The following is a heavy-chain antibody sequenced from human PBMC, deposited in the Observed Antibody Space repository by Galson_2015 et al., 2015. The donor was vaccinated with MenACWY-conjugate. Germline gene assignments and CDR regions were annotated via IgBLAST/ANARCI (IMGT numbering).Heavy chain of an antibody. D-gene: IGHD1-26*01. CDR3: AKEEDYSGSYFDY. Sequence: SLRLSCAASGFTFSSYGMHWVRQAPGKGLEWVAVISYDGSNKYYADSVKGRFTISRDNSKNTLYLQMNSLRAEDTAVYYCAKEEDYSGSYFDYWGQGTLVTVSS. J-gene: IGHJ4*02. V-gene: IGHV3-30*18. CDR2: ISYDGSNK. CDR1: GFTFSSYG.